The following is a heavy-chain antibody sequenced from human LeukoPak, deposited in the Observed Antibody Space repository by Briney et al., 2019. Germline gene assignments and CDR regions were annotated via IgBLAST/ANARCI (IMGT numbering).Heavy chain of an antibody. Sequence: PSETLSLTCAVYGGSFSGYYWSWIRQPPGKGLEWIGEINHSGSTNYNPSLKSRVTISVDTSKNQFSLKLSSVTAADPAVYYCARDTYYYGMDVWGPGTTVTVSS. CDR2: INHSGST. J-gene: IGHJ6*02. V-gene: IGHV4-34*01. CDR1: GGSFSGYY. CDR3: ARDTYYYGMDV. D-gene: IGHD5-18*01.